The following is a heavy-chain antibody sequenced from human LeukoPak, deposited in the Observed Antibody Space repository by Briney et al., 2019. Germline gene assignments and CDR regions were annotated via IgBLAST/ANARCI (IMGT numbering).Heavy chain of an antibody. D-gene: IGHD3-10*01. CDR1: GGSTSSYY. J-gene: IGHJ4*02. CDR2: IYYSGST. V-gene: IGHV4-59*12. CDR3: AREHGSGSYSFDY. Sequence: SETLSLTCTVSGGSTSSYYWSWIRQPPGKGLEWIGYIYYSGSTYYNPSLKSRVTISVDTSKNQFSLKLSSVTAADTAVYYCAREHGSGSYSFDYWGQGTLVTVSS.